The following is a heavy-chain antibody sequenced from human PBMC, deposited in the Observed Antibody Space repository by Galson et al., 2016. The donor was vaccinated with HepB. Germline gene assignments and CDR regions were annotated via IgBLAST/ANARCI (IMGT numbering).Heavy chain of an antibody. Sequence: SLRLSCAASGFIFKDYAMHWVRQAPGKGLEWVSSISWNSGSIGYADSVKGRFTISRDNAKNFLYRKMNSLRAEDTAFYYCAQDKASMSVGATNFQHWGQGTLVTVSS. J-gene: IGHJ1*01. V-gene: IGHV3-9*01. CDR2: ISWNSGSI. D-gene: IGHD1-26*01. CDR1: GFIFKDYA. CDR3: AQDKASMSVGATNFQH.